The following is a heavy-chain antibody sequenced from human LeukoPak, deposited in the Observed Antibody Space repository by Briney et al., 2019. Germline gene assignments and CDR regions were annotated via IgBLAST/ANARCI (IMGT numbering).Heavy chain of an antibody. Sequence: PGGSLRLSCAASGFTFSSYAMSWVRQAPGKGLEWVSAISGSGGSTYYADSVKGRFTISRDNSKNTLYLQMNSLRAEDTAVYYCAKVRASTVTTYPNFDYWGQGTLVTVSS. J-gene: IGHJ4*02. CDR3: AKVRASTVTTYPNFDY. CDR2: ISGSGGST. V-gene: IGHV3-23*01. D-gene: IGHD4-17*01. CDR1: GFTFSSYA.